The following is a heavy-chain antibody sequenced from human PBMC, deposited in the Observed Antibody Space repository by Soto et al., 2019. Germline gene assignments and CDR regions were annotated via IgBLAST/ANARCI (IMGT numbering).Heavy chain of an antibody. CDR2: IIPIFVTA. CDR1: GGTFSSYA. D-gene: IGHD4-17*01. CDR3: AANYGVDY. Sequence: QVQLVQSGAEVKKTGSSVKISCKASGGTFSSYAISWVRQSPGQGLEWMGGIIPIFVTANYAQKFQCRVNITEDESTSTGDMELSSRRSEDTAVYYCAANYGVDYWGQGNLVTVYS. V-gene: IGHV1-69*01. J-gene: IGHJ4*02.